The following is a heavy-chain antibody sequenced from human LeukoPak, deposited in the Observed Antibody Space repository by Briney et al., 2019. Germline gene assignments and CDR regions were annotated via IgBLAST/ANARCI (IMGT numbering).Heavy chain of an antibody. Sequence: QSGGSLRLSCEASGFTFDRSAMTWVRQTPGKGLEWFSSISSSGNTYYADSVKGRFTISRDNSKNLVNLQMNSLRAEDTAIYYCVKGRMSEHGLDFWGQGSLVTVSS. CDR3: VKGRMSEHGLDF. J-gene: IGHJ4*02. V-gene: IGHV3-23*01. D-gene: IGHD1/OR15-1a*01. CDR2: ISSSGNT. CDR1: GFTFDRSA.